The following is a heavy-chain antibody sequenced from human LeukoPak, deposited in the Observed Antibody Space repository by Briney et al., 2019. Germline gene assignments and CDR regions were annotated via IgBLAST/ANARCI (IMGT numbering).Heavy chain of an antibody. V-gene: IGHV3-11*03. CDR3: VKGLIPGWSFDGFDI. CDR1: GFIFSDYY. CDR2: ISSSRTYI. D-gene: IGHD3/OR15-3a*01. J-gene: IGHJ3*02. Sequence: GGSLRLSCAASGFIFSDYYMGWIRQAPGRGLEWVTSISSSRTYIYYADPVKGRFTISRDNAKNSLYLQMSSLRAEDMALYYCVKGLIPGWSFDGFDIWGQGTMVTVSS.